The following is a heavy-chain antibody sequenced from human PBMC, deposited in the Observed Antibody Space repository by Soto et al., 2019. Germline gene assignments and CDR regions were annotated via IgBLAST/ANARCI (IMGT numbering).Heavy chain of an antibody. CDR2: ISWDGGST. CDR3: ARGSAYSDYDLEY. Sequence: EVQLVESGGVVVQPGGSLRLSCAASGFTFDDYTMHWVRQAPGKGLEWVSLISWDGGSTYYADSVKGRFTISRDNSKNSLYLHMNSLRAEDTAVYYCARGSAYSDYDLEYWGQGTLVTVSS. D-gene: IGHD4-17*01. J-gene: IGHJ4*02. V-gene: IGHV3-43*01. CDR1: GFTFDDYT.